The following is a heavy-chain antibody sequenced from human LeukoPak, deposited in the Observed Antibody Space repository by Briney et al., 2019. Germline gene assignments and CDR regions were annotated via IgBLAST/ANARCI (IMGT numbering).Heavy chain of an antibody. J-gene: IGHJ5*02. Sequence: GGSLRLSCAASGFTFSSYSMNWVRQAPGKGLEWVSSISSSSSYIYYADSVKGRFTISRDNAKNSLYLQMNSLRAEDTAVYYCARDSRITIFGVVIIPFDPWGQETLVTVSS. V-gene: IGHV3-21*01. CDR1: GFTFSSYS. D-gene: IGHD3-3*01. CDR3: ARDSRITIFGVVIIPFDP. CDR2: ISSSSSYI.